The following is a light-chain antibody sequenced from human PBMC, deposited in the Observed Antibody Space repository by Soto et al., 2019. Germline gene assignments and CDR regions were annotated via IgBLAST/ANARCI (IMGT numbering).Light chain of an antibody. CDR3: QSYDDSLSASV. J-gene: IGLJ3*02. V-gene: IGLV1-40*01. CDR2: GNN. CDR1: SSNIGAGYY. Sequence: QSVLTQPPSVSGAPGQRITISCTGNSSNIGAGYYVHWYQQLPGTAPKLLIFGNNNRPSGVPDRFSGSKSGTSASLAITGLQAEDEADYYCQSYDDSLSASVFGGGTKLPVL.